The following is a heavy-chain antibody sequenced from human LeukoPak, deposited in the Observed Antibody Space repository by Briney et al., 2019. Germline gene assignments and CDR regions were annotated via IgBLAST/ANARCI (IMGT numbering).Heavy chain of an antibody. D-gene: IGHD1-1*01. J-gene: IGHJ4*02. V-gene: IGHV3-53*04. CDR3: ARVDTTLSYKLDD. CDR1: RFTVSPYC. Sequence: GGSLRLSCPSCRFTVSPYCMHGVRPPAGRGLAWVSVIYNTGSTYNADSVKGRFTISRHNSKNMVYLQMNNLRSEDTAMYYCARVDTTLSYKLDDWGQGTLVIVSS. CDR2: IYNTGST.